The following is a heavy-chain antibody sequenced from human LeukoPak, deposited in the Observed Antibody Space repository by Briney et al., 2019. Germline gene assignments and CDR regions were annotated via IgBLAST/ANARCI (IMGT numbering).Heavy chain of an antibody. CDR1: GFTFSRYA. V-gene: IGHV3-23*01. CDR3: AKTHSRGWSSFDY. CDR2: ISGGGSST. J-gene: IGHJ4*02. Sequence: PGGSLRLSCAASGFTFSRYAMSWVRQAPGKGLEWVSSISGGGSSTYYADSVKGRFTISRDSSKSTLSLQMNNLRAEDTAVYYCAKTHSRGWSSFDYWGQGTLVTVSS. D-gene: IGHD6-19*01.